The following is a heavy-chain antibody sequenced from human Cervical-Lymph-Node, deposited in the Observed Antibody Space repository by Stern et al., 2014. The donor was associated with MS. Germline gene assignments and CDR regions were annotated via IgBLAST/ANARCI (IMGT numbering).Heavy chain of an antibody. D-gene: IGHD1-26*01. CDR2: ISYEGRDK. CDR1: GFVFRRYA. V-gene: IGHV3-30*04. Sequence: VQLVESGGGVVQPGRSLRLSCAASGFVFRRYALHWVRQAPGKGLEWVALISYEGRDKYYTDTVKGRFTVSRDTSNNTVDLEMNSLRLEDTAVYYCAKGGSGSYLDWGQGSLVTVSS. CDR3: AKGGSGSYLD. J-gene: IGHJ4*02.